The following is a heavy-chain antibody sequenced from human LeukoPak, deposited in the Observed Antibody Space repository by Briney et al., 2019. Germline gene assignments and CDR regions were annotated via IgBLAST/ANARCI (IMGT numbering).Heavy chain of an antibody. CDR1: GFTVITHD. CDR3: ARGVEPLAANTLAY. D-gene: IGHD1-14*01. J-gene: IGHJ4*02. CDR2: LYSDGNT. V-gene: IGHV3-53*01. Sequence: GGSLRLSCAASGFTVITHDMNWVRQAPGKGLEWVSVLYSDGNTKYADSVQGRFTISRDNSKNTLYLEMNSLSPDDTAVYYCARGVEPLAANTLAYWGQGTLVTVSS.